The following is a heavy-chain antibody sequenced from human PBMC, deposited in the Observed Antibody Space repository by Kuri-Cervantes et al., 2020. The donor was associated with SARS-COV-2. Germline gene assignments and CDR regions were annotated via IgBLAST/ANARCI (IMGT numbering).Heavy chain of an antibody. CDR3: AREWLTNWGRPDDAFDI. CDR1: GGSVSSGSYY. D-gene: IGHD7-27*01. CDR2: NYYSGSN. V-gene: IGHV4-61*01. Sequence: SETLSLTCTVSGGSVSSGSYYWSWLRQPPGKGLEWIGYNYYSGSNKYNPSLKSRVTISVDTSKNQFPLKLSSVTAADTAVYYCAREWLTNWGRPDDAFDIWGQGTMVTVSS. J-gene: IGHJ3*02.